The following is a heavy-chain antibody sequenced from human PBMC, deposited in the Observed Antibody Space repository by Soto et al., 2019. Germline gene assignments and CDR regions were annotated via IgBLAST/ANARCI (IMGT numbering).Heavy chain of an antibody. CDR3: AKDMYLKWALVGAMVRPNYYYGMDV. CDR1: GFTFDDYA. J-gene: IGHJ6*02. V-gene: IGHV3-43D*04. Sequence: GGSLRLSCAASGFTFDDYAMHWVRQAPGKGLEWVSLISWDGGSTYYADSVKGRFTISRDNSKNSLYLQMNSLRAEDTALYYCAKDMYLKWALVGAMVRPNYYYGMDVWGQGTTVTVSS. D-gene: IGHD5-18*01. CDR2: ISWDGGST.